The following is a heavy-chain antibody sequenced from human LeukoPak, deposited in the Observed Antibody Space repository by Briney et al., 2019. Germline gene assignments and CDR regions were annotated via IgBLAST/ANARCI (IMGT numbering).Heavy chain of an antibody. CDR2: IRYDGSNK. CDR1: GFTFSSYG. J-gene: IGHJ1*01. V-gene: IGHV3-30*02. CDR3: AKLGYSSDCYILKNEFLQH. D-gene: IGHD6-25*01. Sequence: GGSLRLSCAASGFTFSSYGMHWVRQAPGKGLEWVAFIRYDGSNKYYADSVKGRFTISRDNSKNTVYLQVNSLRADDTAVYYCAKLGYSSDCYILKNEFLQHWGRGSLVTVSS.